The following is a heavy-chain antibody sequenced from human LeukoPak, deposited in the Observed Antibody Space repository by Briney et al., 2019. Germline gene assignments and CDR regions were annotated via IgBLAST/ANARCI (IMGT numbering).Heavy chain of an antibody. CDR3: ARGPSFRRGRYYFDY. CDR2: ISSSSSYI. J-gene: IGHJ4*02. V-gene: IGHV3-21*04. CDR1: RFTFSSYS. Sequence: PGGSLRLSCAASRFTFSSYSMNWVRQAPGKGLEWVSSISSSSSYIYYADSVKGRFTISRDNAKNSLYLQMNSLRAEDTAVYYCARGPSFRRGRYYFDYWGQGTLVTVSS. D-gene: IGHD3-10*01.